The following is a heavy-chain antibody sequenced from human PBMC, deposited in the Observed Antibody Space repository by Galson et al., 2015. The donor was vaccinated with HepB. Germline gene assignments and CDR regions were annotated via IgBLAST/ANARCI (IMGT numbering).Heavy chain of an antibody. J-gene: IGHJ4*02. D-gene: IGHD1-7*01. CDR3: AKDPAGRFVVNYRGYYFDD. V-gene: IGHV3-30*18. Sequence: SLRLSCAASGFTFSNYGMHWVRQAPGKGLEWVALVSHDGSYKSYAESVKGRFTSFRDNSKGTLYLQMNNLRPEDTAVYYCAKDPAGRFVVNYRGYYFDDWGQGTLVTVSS. CDR2: VSHDGSYK. CDR1: GFTFSNYG.